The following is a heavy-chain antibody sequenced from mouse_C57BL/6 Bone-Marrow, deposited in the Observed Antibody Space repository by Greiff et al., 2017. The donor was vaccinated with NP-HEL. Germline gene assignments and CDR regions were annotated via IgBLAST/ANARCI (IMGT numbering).Heavy chain of an antibody. D-gene: IGHD1-1*01. V-gene: IGHV1-39*01. CDR1: GYSFTDYN. CDR3: ARVRMGLLAWFAY. CDR2: INPNYGTT. Sequence: VQLKESGPELVKPGASVKISCKASGYSFTDYNMNWVKQSNGKSLEWIGVINPNYGTTSYNQKFKGKATLTVDQSYITAYMQLNSLTSEDSAVYYCARVRMGLLAWFAYWGQGTLVTVSA. J-gene: IGHJ3*01.